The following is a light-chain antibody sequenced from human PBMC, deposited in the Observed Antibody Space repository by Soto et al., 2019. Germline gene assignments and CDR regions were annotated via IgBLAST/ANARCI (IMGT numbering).Light chain of an antibody. J-gene: IGKJ1*01. Sequence: DIQMTQSPSTLSASVGDRVTITCRASQSINSWLAWYQQRPGKAPNLLIYKASTLQSGVPSRFSGSGSGTEFTLTICSLQPDDSATYYCQQYNSYSGTFGQGTKVEIK. CDR1: QSINSW. V-gene: IGKV1-5*03. CDR2: KAS. CDR3: QQYNSYSGT.